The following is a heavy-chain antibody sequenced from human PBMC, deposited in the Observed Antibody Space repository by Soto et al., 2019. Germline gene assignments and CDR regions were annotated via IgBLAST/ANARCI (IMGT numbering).Heavy chain of an antibody. CDR3: ARQWDDILTGSHVMDV. V-gene: IGHV5-51*01. CDR2: IYPGDSDT. CDR1: GYSFTSYW. D-gene: IGHD3-9*01. J-gene: IGHJ6*04. Sequence: PGESLKISCKGSGYSFTSYWIGWVRQMPGKGLEWMGIIYPGDSDTRYSPSFQGQVTISADKSISTAYLQWSSLKASDTAMYYCARQWDDILTGSHVMDVWGKGTTVTVSS.